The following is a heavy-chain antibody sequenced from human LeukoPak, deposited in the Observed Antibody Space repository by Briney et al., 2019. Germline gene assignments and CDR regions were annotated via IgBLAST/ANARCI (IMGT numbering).Heavy chain of an antibody. Sequence: GGSLRLSCAASGFTFSDYYMSWIRQAPGKGPEWVSYISSSGGSRYYADSVKGRFTISRDNAKNSLYLQMDSLRAEDTAVYYCAKSWDTSGYEAFDIWGQGTMVTVSS. CDR3: AKSWDTSGYEAFDI. CDR2: ISSSGGSR. D-gene: IGHD3-22*01. V-gene: IGHV3-11*04. J-gene: IGHJ3*02. CDR1: GFTFSDYY.